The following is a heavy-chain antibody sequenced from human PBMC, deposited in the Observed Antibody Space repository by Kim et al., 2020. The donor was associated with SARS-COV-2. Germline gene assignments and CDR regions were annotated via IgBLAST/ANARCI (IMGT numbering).Heavy chain of an antibody. Sequence: GGSLRLSCAASGFTFSSYGMHWVRQAPGKGLEWVAVISYDGSNKYYADSVKGRFTISRDNSKNTLYLQMNSLRAEDTAVYYCAKGSRIPLCLLHYYYGMDVWGQGTTVTVSS. D-gene: IGHD5-18*01. J-gene: IGHJ6*02. CDR3: AKGSRIPLCLLHYYYGMDV. V-gene: IGHV3-30*18. CDR1: GFTFSSYG. CDR2: ISYDGSNK.